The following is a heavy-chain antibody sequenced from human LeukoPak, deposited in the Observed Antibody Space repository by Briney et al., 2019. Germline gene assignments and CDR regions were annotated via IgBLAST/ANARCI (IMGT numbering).Heavy chain of an antibody. Sequence: GGSLRLSCAASGFTFSRYAMQWVRHAPGKGLEWVSGISASGGSTYYADSVKGRFTISRDNSKNTLYLQMNSLRAEDTAIYYCAKYVSAKGPPYGLDVWGQGTTVTVSS. V-gene: IGHV3-23*01. CDR1: GFTFSRYA. J-gene: IGHJ6*02. D-gene: IGHD2/OR15-2a*01. CDR3: AKYVSAKGPPYGLDV. CDR2: ISASGGST.